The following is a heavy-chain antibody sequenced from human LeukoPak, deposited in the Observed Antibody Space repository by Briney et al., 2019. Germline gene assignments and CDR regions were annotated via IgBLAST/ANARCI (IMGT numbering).Heavy chain of an antibody. CDR3: ARGSSYGDYFDY. CDR2: IYHSGST. D-gene: IGHD4/OR15-4a*01. J-gene: IGHJ4*02. CDR1: GGSISSSNW. Sequence: SGTLSLTCAVSGGSISSSNWWSWVRQPPGKGLEWIEEIYHSGSTNYNPSLKSRVTISVDTSNNQFSLKLTSVTAADRAVYYCARGSSYGDYFDYWGQGTLVTVSA. V-gene: IGHV4-4*02.